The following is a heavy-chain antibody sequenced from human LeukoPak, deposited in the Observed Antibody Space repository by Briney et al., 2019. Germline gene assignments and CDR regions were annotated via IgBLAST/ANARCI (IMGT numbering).Heavy chain of an antibody. CDR1: GFTFSSYA. J-gene: IGHJ3*02. D-gene: IGHD1-26*01. V-gene: IGHV3-23*01. Sequence: GGSLRLSCAASGFTFSSYAMSWVRQAPGKGLEWVSAISGSGGSTYYAVSVKGRFTISRDNSKDTLYLQMNSLRAEDTAVYYCAKDPNPPALIVGATIGGDAFDIWGQGTMVTVSS. CDR2: ISGSGGST. CDR3: AKDPNPPALIVGATIGGDAFDI.